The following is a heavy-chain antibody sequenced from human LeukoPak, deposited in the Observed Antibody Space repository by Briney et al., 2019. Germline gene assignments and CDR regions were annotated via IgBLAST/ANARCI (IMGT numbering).Heavy chain of an antibody. J-gene: IGHJ4*02. CDR3: ARDRSTTHFDY. Sequence: AGGSLRLSCAASGFTFSSYGMHWVRQAPGKGLEWMAMIWYDGSNTYYADSVKGRFTISRDNSKNTLFLQMDSLRAEDTAVYYCARDRSTTHFDYWGQGTLVTVSS. CDR2: IWYDGSNT. CDR1: GFTFSSYG. V-gene: IGHV3-33*01. D-gene: IGHD5/OR15-5a*01.